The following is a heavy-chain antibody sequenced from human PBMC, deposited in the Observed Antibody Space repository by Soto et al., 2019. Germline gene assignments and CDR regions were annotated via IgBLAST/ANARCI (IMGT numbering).Heavy chain of an antibody. CDR3: ANDLLGYVRYFDC. V-gene: IGHV3-23*01. J-gene: IGHJ4*02. CDR1: GFTFSSYA. CDR2: ISGSGGST. D-gene: IGHD3-16*01. Sequence: EVQLLESGGGLVQPGGSLRLSCAASGFTFSSYAMSWVRQAPGKGLEWVSAISGSGGSTYYADSVKGRFTISRDTAKNNLYLQINSVRAEDTAVYYCANDLLGYVRYFDCWGQGTLVTVSS.